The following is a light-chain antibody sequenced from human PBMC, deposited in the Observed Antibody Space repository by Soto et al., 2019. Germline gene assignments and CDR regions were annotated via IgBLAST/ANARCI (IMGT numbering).Light chain of an antibody. V-gene: IGKV1-39*01. J-gene: IGKJ1*01. Sequence: DIHMTQSPSSLSASLGDRVTITCRTSQSISTYLTWYQQKPGKAPEFLIYSASSLQSGVPSRFSVSGSGTDCTITINSLQPEDLATYYGQQSYSPPWTCGQGIKVDIK. CDR3: QQSYSPPWT. CDR2: SAS. CDR1: QSISTY.